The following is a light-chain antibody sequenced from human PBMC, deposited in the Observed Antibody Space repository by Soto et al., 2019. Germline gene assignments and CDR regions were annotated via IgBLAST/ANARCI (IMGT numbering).Light chain of an antibody. J-gene: IGKJ5*01. CDR3: QQYHRSSIT. V-gene: IGKV1-5*01. Sequence: DIQMTQSPSTLSASFGDRVTITCRAGQSISSWLACYQQKPGRAPKLLIYDSSSLESGVPSRFSGTGSGTEFTLTISSLQPDDFATYYCQQYHRSSITFGQGTRLEI. CDR1: QSISSW. CDR2: DSS.